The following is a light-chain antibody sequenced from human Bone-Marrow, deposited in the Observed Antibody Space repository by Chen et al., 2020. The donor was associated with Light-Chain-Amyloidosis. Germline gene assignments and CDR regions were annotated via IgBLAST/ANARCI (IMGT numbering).Light chain of an antibody. CDR3: QYYQGSSQGV. J-gene: IGLJ3*02. CDR1: SGSIATNY. V-gene: IGLV6-57*01. Sequence: NFMLTQPHSVSESPGKTVIISCTRSSGSIATNYVQWYQQRPGSSPTTVLYEDDQRPSGVPDRFSGSIDRSSNSASLTISGLKTEDEADYYCQYYQGSSQGVFGGGTKLTVL. CDR2: EDD.